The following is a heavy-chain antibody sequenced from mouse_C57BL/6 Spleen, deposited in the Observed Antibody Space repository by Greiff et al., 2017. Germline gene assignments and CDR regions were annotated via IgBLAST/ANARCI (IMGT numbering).Heavy chain of an antibody. CDR2: ISSGSSTI. V-gene: IGHV5-17*01. J-gene: IGHJ1*03. D-gene: IGHD1-1*02. CDR1: GFTFSDYE. CDR3: ARECGFHV. Sequence: EVKLVESGGGLVKPGGSLKLSCAASGFTFSDYEMHWVRQAPEKGLEWVAYISSGSSTICYADKVKGRFTITRDNAKNTLFLQMTSLRSEDTAMDYCARECGFHVWGTGTTVTVSS.